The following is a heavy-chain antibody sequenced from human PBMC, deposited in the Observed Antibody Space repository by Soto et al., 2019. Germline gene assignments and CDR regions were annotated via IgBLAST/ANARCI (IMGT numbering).Heavy chain of an antibody. CDR3: ARIPEDTSMIYWFDP. J-gene: IGHJ5*02. V-gene: IGHV4-61*08. CDR1: GGSVSSGDYY. Sequence: QVQLQESGPGLVKASETLSLTCNVSGGSVSSGDYYWSWIRQPPGKGLEWIGNIYYRGSTNYNPSLKSRATISVDTSKNQFSLKVSSVTAANTAVYYCARIPEDTSMIYWFDPWGQGTLVTVSS. CDR2: IYYRGST. D-gene: IGHD5-18*01.